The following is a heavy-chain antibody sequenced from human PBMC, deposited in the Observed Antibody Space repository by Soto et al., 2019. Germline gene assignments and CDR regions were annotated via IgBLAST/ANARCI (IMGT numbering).Heavy chain of an antibody. D-gene: IGHD6-13*01. CDR2: IYYSGST. Sequence: SETLSLTCTVSGGSISSYYWSWIRQPPGKGLEWIGYIYYSGSTNYNPSLKSRVTISVDTSKNQFSLKLSSVTAADTAVYYCARESEAAGTRYYYYYMDVWGKGTTVTV. CDR3: ARESEAAGTRYYYYYMDV. CDR1: GGSISSYY. J-gene: IGHJ6*03. V-gene: IGHV4-59*01.